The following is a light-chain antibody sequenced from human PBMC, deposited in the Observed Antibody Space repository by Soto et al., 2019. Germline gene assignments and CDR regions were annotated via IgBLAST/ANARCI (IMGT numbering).Light chain of an antibody. Sequence: QSALTQPASVSASPGQSITISCTGTNSDVGAYNHVSWYQQHPGKAPKFMIYAVNNRPSGVSNRFSGSKSGNTASLTISGLQAEDEANYYCSSYTRSNTVIFGGGTKLTVL. CDR2: AVN. CDR1: NSDVGAYNH. CDR3: SSYTRSNTVI. V-gene: IGLV2-14*01. J-gene: IGLJ2*01.